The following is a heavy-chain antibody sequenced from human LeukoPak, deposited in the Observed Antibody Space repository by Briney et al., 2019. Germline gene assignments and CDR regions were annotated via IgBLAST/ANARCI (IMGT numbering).Heavy chain of an antibody. CDR2: IYSGGST. D-gene: IGHD6-6*01. J-gene: IGHJ4*02. Sequence: GGSLRLSCAASGFTVSSNYMSWVRQAPGKGLEWVSVIYSGGSTYYADSVKGRFTISRDNSKNTLYLQMYSMRAEDTAVYYCARKCSSSRCIDYWGQGTLVTVSS. V-gene: IGHV3-66*01. CDR3: ARKCSSSRCIDY. CDR1: GFTVSSNY.